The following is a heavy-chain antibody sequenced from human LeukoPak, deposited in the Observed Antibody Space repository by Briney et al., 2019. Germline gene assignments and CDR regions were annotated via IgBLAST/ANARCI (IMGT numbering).Heavy chain of an antibody. J-gene: IGHJ3*02. V-gene: IGHV3-48*02. Sequence: GGSLRLSCAASGFTFSGYSMNWVRQAPGKGLEWVSYISFSSSIIFYVDSVQGRFTISRDNAKNSVYLQMNSLRDEDTAVYYCARDSAWAFDIWGQGTMVTVSS. CDR3: ARDSAWAFDI. D-gene: IGHD6-19*01. CDR2: ISFSSSII. CDR1: GFTFSGYS.